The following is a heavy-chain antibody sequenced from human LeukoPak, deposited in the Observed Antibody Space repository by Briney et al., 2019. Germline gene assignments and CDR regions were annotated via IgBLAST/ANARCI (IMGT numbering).Heavy chain of an antibody. CDR3: ARHIAVGEDV. D-gene: IGHD6-19*01. Sequence: SETLSLTCSVSGGSISDSYWSWIRQPPGKRLEFLAYIYYTGAATYNPSLRSRLTISVDASKNQFSLKLNSVTAADTAIHYCARHIAVGEDVWGQGTTVTVAS. V-gene: IGHV4-59*01. CDR2: IYYTGAA. J-gene: IGHJ6*02. CDR1: GGSISDSY.